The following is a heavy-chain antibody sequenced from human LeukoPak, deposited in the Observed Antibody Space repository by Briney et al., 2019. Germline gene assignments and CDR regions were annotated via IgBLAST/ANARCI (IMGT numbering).Heavy chain of an antibody. Sequence: PSETLSLTCAVYGGSFSGYYWSWIRQPPGKGLEWIGEINHSGSTNYNPSLKSRVTISVDTSKNQFSLKLSSVTAADTAVYYCAREPRIDISRYCFDYWGQGTLVTVSS. CDR3: AREPRIDISRYCFDY. CDR2: INHSGST. J-gene: IGHJ4*02. CDR1: GGSFSGYY. D-gene: IGHD3-9*01. V-gene: IGHV4-34*01.